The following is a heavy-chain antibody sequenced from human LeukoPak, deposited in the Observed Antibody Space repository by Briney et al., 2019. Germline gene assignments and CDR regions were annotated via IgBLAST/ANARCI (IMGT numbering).Heavy chain of an antibody. V-gene: IGHV1-18*01. CDR2: ISAYNGNT. Sequence: GASVKVSCKASGYTFTSYGISWVRQAPGQGLEWMGWISAYNGNTNYAQKLQGRVTMTTDTSTSTAYMELRSLRSDDTAVYYCARVGVTILNPARNWFDPWGQGTLVTVSS. D-gene: IGHD3-9*01. CDR3: ARVGVTILNPARNWFDP. CDR1: GYTFTSYG. J-gene: IGHJ5*02.